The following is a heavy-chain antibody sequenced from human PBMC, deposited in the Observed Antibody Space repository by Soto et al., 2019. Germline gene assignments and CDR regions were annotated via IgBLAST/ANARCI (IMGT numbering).Heavy chain of an antibody. Sequence: PSETLSLTCAVSGGSISSGGYSWSWIRQPPGKGLEWIGYIYHSGSTYYNPSLKSRVTMSVDRSKNQFSLKLSSVTAADTAVYYCARGPYYYDSSGYYYAPLYFDYWGQGTLVTVSS. D-gene: IGHD3-22*01. CDR1: GGSISSGGYS. CDR2: IYHSGST. J-gene: IGHJ4*02. V-gene: IGHV4-30-2*01. CDR3: ARGPYYYDSSGYYYAPLYFDY.